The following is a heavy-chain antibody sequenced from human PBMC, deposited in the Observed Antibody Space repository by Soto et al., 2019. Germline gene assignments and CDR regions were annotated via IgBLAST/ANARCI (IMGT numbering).Heavy chain of an antibody. J-gene: IGHJ6*02. D-gene: IGHD1-7*01. Sequence: EVQLVESGGDLVQPGGSLRLSCAASGFAVSSNYMTWVRQAPGKGLEWVSVIHSGGDTHYADSVRGRFTISRENSKNTRYLQMNCVRAEATAVYYCARSRAGTTYGGMDVWGQGTTVTVSS. V-gene: IGHV3-66*01. CDR1: GFAVSSNY. CDR3: ARSRAGTTYGGMDV. CDR2: IHSGGDT.